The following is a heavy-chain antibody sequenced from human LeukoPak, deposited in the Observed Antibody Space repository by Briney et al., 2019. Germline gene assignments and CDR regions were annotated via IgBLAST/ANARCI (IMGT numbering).Heavy chain of an antibody. CDR3: ARSMVRGVPGPAEGFDP. D-gene: IGHD3-10*01. CDR2: IKQDGSEK. V-gene: IGHV3-7*05. Sequence: GGSLRLSCAASGFTFSSYWMSWVRQAPGKGLEWVANIKQDGSEKYYVDSVKGRFTISRDNAKNSLYLQMNSLRAEDTAVYYRARSMVRGVPGPAEGFDPWGQGTLVTVSS. CDR1: GFTFSSYW. J-gene: IGHJ5*02.